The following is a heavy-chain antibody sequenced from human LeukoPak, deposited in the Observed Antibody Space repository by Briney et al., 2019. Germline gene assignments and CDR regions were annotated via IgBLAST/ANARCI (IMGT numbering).Heavy chain of an antibody. D-gene: IGHD1-1*01. J-gene: IGHJ6*03. CDR1: GFTFSNYE. V-gene: IGHV3-48*03. CDR3: ARKDSTKRTIYYSYYLDV. CDR2: ISSSGSTV. Sequence: GGSLRLSCAASGFTFSNYEMNWVRQAPGKGLEWVSYISSSGSTVYYADSVKGRFTISRDNAKNSLYLQMNSLRAEDTAVYYCARKDSTKRTIYYSYYLDVWGKGTTVTVSS.